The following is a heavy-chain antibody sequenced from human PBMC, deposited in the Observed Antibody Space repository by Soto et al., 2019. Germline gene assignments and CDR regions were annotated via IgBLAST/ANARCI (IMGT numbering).Heavy chain of an antibody. V-gene: IGHV3-23*01. J-gene: IGHJ4*02. CDR2: ISANGGGT. Sequence: EVQLWESGGGFVQPGGSLRLSCAAAGFIFNNYAMTWVRQGPGKGLEWVSAISANGGGTYYTDSVKGRFTISRDNSKNMLYLQMNSLRAEDTAIYYCTKSPYSSSPEFDYWGQGALVTVSS. CDR1: GFIFNNYA. CDR3: TKSPYSSSPEFDY. D-gene: IGHD6-6*01.